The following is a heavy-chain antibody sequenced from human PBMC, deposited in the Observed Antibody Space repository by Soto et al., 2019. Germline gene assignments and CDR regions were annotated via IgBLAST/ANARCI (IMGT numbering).Heavy chain of an antibody. CDR3: AREVGATARAFDF. J-gene: IGHJ4*02. D-gene: IGHD1-26*01. V-gene: IGHV4-38-2*02. CDR2: IHHRGST. Sequence: SETLSLTCAVSGYSISSGYFWGWIRQPPGKGLEWIGSIHHRGSTYYNPSLKSRVTISVDASKNQFSLKLRSVTAADTAVYFCAREVGATARAFDFWGQGTLVTVSS. CDR1: GYSISSGYF.